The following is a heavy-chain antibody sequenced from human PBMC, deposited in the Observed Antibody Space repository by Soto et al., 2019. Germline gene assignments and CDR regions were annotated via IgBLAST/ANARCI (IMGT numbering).Heavy chain of an antibody. Sequence: GGSLRLSCAASGFTFSDYYMSWIRQAPGKGLEWVSYISSSGSAIYYADSVKGRFTISRDNAKNSLYLQMNSLRAEDTAVYYCARSRYYYYYGMDVWGQGTTVTVSS. CDR1: GFTFSDYY. V-gene: IGHV3-11*01. CDR2: ISSSGSAI. J-gene: IGHJ6*02. CDR3: ARSRYYYYYGMDV.